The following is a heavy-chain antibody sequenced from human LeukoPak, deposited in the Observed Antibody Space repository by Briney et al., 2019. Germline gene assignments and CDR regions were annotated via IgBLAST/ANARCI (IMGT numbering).Heavy chain of an antibody. V-gene: IGHV1-18*01. CDR1: GYTFTSYG. D-gene: IGHD2-21*01. CDR2: ISAYNGNT. CDR3: ALRPIAANWFDP. J-gene: IGHJ5*02. Sequence: ASVKVSCKASGYTFTSYGISWVRQAPGQGLEWMGWISAYNGNTNYAQKLQGRVTMTTDTSTSTAYMELRGLRSADTAVYYCALRPIAANWFDPWGQGTLVTVSS.